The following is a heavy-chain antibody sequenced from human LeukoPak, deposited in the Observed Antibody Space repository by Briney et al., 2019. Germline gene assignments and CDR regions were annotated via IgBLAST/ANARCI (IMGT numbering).Heavy chain of an antibody. CDR2: IHNNGRT. CDR1: DESISTYY. CDR3: ARKHIYGAYFDY. D-gene: IGHD4/OR15-4a*01. Sequence: SETLSLTCTASDESISTYYWNWIRQSPGKGLEWIGYIHNNGRTNHNPSLKSRVTMSVDTSKNQFSLMLTSVTAADTAVYYCARKHIYGAYFDYWGQGTLVTVSS. J-gene: IGHJ4*02. V-gene: IGHV4-59*01.